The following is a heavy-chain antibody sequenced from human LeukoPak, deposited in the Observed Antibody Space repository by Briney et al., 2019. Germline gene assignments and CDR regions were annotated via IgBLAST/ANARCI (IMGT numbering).Heavy chain of an antibody. Sequence: PGRSLRLSCAASGFTFDDYAMHWVRQAPGKGLEWVSGISWNSGSIGYADSVKGRFTISRDNAKNSLYLQMNSLRAEDTAVYYCARDGSITMVRGVISLYYYYMDVWGKGTTVTVSS. D-gene: IGHD3-10*01. CDR2: ISWNSGSI. CDR3: ARDGSITMVRGVISLYYYYMDV. J-gene: IGHJ6*03. CDR1: GFTFDDYA. V-gene: IGHV3-9*01.